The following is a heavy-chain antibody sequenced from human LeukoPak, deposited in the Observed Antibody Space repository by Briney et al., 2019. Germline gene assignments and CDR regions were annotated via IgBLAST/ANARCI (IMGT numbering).Heavy chain of an antibody. CDR2: INPNSGGT. J-gene: IGHJ4*02. Sequence: ASVKVSCKASGYTFTGYYMHWVRQAPGQGLEWMGWINPNSGGTNYAQKFQGRVTMTRDTSTSTVYMELSSLRAEDTAVYYCGRDLGGRSGYWGQGTLVTVSS. CDR1: GYTFTGYY. CDR3: GRDLGGRSGY. D-gene: IGHD1-26*01. V-gene: IGHV1-2*02.